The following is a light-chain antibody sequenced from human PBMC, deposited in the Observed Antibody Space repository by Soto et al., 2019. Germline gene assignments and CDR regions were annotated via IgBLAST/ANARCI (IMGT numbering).Light chain of an antibody. CDR1: SSDVGGYNY. CDR3: TSFAGNTGWA. J-gene: IGLJ3*02. V-gene: IGLV2-8*01. CDR2: EVT. Sequence: QSALTQPPSASGSPGQSVTIPCTGSSSDVGGYNYVSWYQQHPGKAPKLIIYEVTKRPSGVPARFSGSKSANTASLTVSGLQVDDEADYYCTSFAGNTGWAFGGGTQLTVL.